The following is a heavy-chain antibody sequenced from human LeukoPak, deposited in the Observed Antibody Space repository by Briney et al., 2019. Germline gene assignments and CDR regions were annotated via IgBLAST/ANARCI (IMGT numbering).Heavy chain of an antibody. J-gene: IGHJ6*02. D-gene: IGHD6-19*01. CDR3: ARDQYSSGWYVGYGMDV. V-gene: IGHV1-46*01. CDR1: GYTFTSYY. CDR2: INPSGGST. Sequence: ASVKVSCKASGYTFTSYYMHWVRQAPGQGLEWMGIINPSGGSTSYAQKFQGRVTMTRDTSTSTVYMELSSLRSEDTAVYYCARDQYSSGWYVGYGMDVWGQGTTVIVSS.